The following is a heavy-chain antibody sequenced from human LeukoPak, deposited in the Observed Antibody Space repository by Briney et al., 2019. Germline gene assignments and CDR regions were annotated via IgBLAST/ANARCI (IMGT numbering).Heavy chain of an antibody. D-gene: IGHD3-9*01. Sequence: GASLRPSCAASAFTFSNYAMRCVRQAPGNGLEWVSAITGGGSGIYYADSMKSRFTISRDNSKSTLYLQINSLRAEDTGVYYCAKWGDYDVLTGYYVSDYWGQGTLVTVSS. CDR1: AFTFSNYA. CDR2: ITGGGSGI. J-gene: IGHJ4*02. V-gene: IGHV3-23*01. CDR3: AKWGDYDVLTGYYVSDY.